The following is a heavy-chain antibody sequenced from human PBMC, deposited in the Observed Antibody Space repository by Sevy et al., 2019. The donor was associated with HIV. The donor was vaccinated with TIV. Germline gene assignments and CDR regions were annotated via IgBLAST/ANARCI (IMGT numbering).Heavy chain of an antibody. J-gene: IGHJ6*02. V-gene: IGHV3-73*01. Sequence: GGSLRLSCVGSGFTFSGSVMYWVRQAAGKGLEWVGRMSSKGNNYATTYGASVKGRFTISRDDSKNTAYLQMNSLKSEDTAMYYCTRQLESSSTPEAYKFVYGMDVWGQRTTVTVSS. CDR2: MSSKGNNYAT. D-gene: IGHD6-6*01. CDR1: GFTFSGSV. CDR3: TRQLESSSTPEAYKFVYGMDV.